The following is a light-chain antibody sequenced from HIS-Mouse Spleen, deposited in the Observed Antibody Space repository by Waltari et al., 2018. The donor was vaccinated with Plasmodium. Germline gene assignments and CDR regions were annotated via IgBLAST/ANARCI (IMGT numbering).Light chain of an antibody. CDR2: GAS. J-gene: IGKJ1*01. Sequence: ELVMTQSPAPLSVSPGATATLSCRASQSVSSNLAWYQQKPGQAPRPLISGASTRATGIPARFSGSGSGTEFTLTISSMQSEDFAVYYCQQYNNWPRGTFGQGTKVEIK. V-gene: IGKV3-15*01. CDR1: QSVSSN. CDR3: QQYNNWPRGT.